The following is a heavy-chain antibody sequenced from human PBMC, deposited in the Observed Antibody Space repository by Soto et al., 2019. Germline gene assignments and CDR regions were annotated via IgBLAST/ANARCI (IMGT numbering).Heavy chain of an antibody. CDR3: ARYRATINSFWFDP. CDR2: INPSGGST. J-gene: IGHJ5*02. D-gene: IGHD5-12*01. Sequence: ASVKVSCKASGYTFASYYMHWVRQAPGQGLEWMGIINPSGGSTSYAQKFQGRVTMTRDTSTSTAYMELRSLRSDDTAVYYCARYRATINSFWFDPWGQGTLVTVSS. V-gene: IGHV1-46*01. CDR1: GYTFASYY.